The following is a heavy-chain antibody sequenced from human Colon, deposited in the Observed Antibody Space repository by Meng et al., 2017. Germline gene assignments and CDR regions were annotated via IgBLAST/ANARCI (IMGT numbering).Heavy chain of an antibody. Sequence: VYLVESGGALGPPGVPLRLSCVASGFSLSDHYMDWVRQAPGKGLEWFGRTRDKVKSYTTEYAASVKGRFTISRDDSENSLFLEMNSLKTEDTAVYYCTRQMDDFWTGYYFHWGQGALVTVSS. D-gene: IGHD3/OR15-3a*01. V-gene: IGHV3-72*01. CDR1: GFSLSDHY. CDR3: TRQMDDFWTGYYFH. CDR2: TRDKVKSYTT. J-gene: IGHJ4*02.